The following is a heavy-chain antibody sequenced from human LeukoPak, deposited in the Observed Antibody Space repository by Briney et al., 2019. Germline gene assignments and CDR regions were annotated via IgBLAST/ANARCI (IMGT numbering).Heavy chain of an antibody. J-gene: IGHJ4*02. CDR2: ISSSSSYI. Sequence: PGGSLRLSCAASGFTFSSYSMNWVRQAPGKGLEWVSSISSSSSYIYYADSVKGRFTISRDNAKNSLYLQMNSLRAEDTAVYYCARDSSSWYYFDYWGQGTLVTVSS. CDR3: ARDSSSWYYFDY. D-gene: IGHD6-13*01. V-gene: IGHV3-21*01. CDR1: GFTFSSYS.